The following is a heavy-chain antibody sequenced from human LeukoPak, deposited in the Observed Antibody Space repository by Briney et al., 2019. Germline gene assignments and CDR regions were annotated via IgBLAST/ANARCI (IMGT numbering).Heavy chain of an antibody. CDR3: ARTGGAAAGIFDY. CDR1: GGSISSSNW. D-gene: IGHD6-13*01. J-gene: IGHJ4*02. CDR2: IYHSGST. V-gene: IGHV4-4*02. Sequence: SETLSLTCAVSGGSISSSNWWSWVRQPPGKGLEWIGEIYHSGSTNYNPSLKSRVTISVDKSKNQFSLKLSSVTAADTAVYYCARTGGAAAGIFDYWGQGTLVTVSS.